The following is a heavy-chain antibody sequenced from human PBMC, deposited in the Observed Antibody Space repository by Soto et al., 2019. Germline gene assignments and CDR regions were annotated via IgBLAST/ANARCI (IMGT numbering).Heavy chain of an antibody. CDR3: ARGSMPTIFGVVITYYFDY. J-gene: IGHJ4*02. CDR2: LNPNSGGT. Sequence: ASVKVSCKASGYTFTGYYMHWVRQAPGQGLEWMGWLNPNSGGTNYAQKFQGWVTMTRDTPISTAYMELSRLRSDDTAVYYCARGSMPTIFGVVITYYFDYWGQGTLVTVSS. CDR1: GYTFTGYY. D-gene: IGHD3-3*01. V-gene: IGHV1-2*04.